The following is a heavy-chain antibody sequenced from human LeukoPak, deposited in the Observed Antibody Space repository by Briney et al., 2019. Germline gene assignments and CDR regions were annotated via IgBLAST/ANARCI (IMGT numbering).Heavy chain of an antibody. Sequence: GASVKVSCKASGDTFTSYYMHWVRQAPGQGLEWMGIINPSGGSTSYAQKLQGRVTMTRDTSTSTVCMELSSLRSEDTAVYYCARGRHYYDSSDYYYEGDAFDIWGQGTMVTVSS. CDR2: INPSGGST. D-gene: IGHD3-22*01. V-gene: IGHV1-46*01. CDR3: ARGRHYYDSSDYYYEGDAFDI. J-gene: IGHJ3*02. CDR1: GDTFTSYY.